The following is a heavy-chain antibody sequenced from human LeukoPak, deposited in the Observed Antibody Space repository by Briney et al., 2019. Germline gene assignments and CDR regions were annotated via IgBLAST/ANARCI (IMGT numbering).Heavy chain of an antibody. D-gene: IGHD5-12*01. CDR3: ARDGDIVATIYDY. J-gene: IGHJ4*02. V-gene: IGHV1-2*02. CDR1: GYTFTGYY. Sequence: GASVKVSCKASGYTFTGYYMHWVRQAPGQGLEWMGWINPNSGGTNYAQKFQGRVTMTRDTSISTAYMELSRLRSDDTAVYYCARDGDIVATIYDYWGQGTLVTVSS. CDR2: INPNSGGT.